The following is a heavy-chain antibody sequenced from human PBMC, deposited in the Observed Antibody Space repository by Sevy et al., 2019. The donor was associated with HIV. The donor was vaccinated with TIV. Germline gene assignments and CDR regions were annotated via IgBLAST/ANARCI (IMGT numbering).Heavy chain of an antibody. CDR1: GFDFGTYS. V-gene: IGHV3-21*01. D-gene: IGHD2-2*01. Sequence: GGSLRLSCAASGFDFGTYSMNWVRQAPGKGLEWVSSISSKNDYISYADSVKGRFTISKDNAKNSLYLQMNSLRVEDTAVYYWAREGDCIGIDCYDDWRLPSYYYYPMDVWGQGTTVTVSS. CDR3: AREGDCIGIDCYDDWRLPSYYYYPMDV. CDR2: ISSKNDYI. J-gene: IGHJ6*02.